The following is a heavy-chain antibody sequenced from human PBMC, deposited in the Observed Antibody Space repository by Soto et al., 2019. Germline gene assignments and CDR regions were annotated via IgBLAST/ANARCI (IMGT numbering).Heavy chain of an antibody. J-gene: IGHJ6*02. CDR1: GYSFTSYW. CDR3: ARRGYYDILTGYPMDV. D-gene: IGHD3-9*01. V-gene: IGHV5-51*07. Sequence: GESLKISCKGSGYSFTSYWIGWVHQMPGKGLEWMGIIYPGDSDTRYSPSFQGQVTISADKSISTAYLQWSSLKASDTAMYYCARRGYYDILTGYPMDVWGQGTTATVSS. CDR2: IYPGDSDT.